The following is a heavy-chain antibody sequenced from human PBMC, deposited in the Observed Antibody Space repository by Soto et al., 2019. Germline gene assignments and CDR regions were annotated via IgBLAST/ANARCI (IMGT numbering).Heavy chain of an antibody. CDR3: ARDLAAAGRGNYYYYYIDV. Sequence: QVQLVESGGGVVQPGRSLRLSCAASGFTFSSYGMHWVRQAPGKGLEWVAVIWYDGSNKYYADSVKGRFTISRDNSKNTLYLQMNSLRAEDTAVYYCARDLAAAGRGNYYYYYIDVWGKGTTVTVSS. J-gene: IGHJ6*03. V-gene: IGHV3-33*01. D-gene: IGHD6-13*01. CDR2: IWYDGSNK. CDR1: GFTFSSYG.